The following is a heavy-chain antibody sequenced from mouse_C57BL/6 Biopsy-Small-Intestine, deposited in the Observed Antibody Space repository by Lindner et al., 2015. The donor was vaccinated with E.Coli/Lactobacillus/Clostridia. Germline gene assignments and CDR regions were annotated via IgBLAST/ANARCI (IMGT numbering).Heavy chain of an antibody. Sequence: SVKVSCKASGGTFSSYAISWVRQAPGQGLEWMGGIIPIVGTANYAQKFQGRVTITADESTSTAYMDLSSLISEDTAVYYCARGRRDYVWGSYPNYYGMDVWGQGTTVTVSS. CDR3: ARGRRDYVWGSYPNYYGMDV. J-gene: IGHJ1*01. V-gene: IGHV1-81*01. CDR2: IIPIVGTA. CDR1: GGTFSSYA. D-gene: IGHD1-1*01.